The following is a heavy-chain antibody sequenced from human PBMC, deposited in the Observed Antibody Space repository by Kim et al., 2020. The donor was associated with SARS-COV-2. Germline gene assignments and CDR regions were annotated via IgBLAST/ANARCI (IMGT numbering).Heavy chain of an antibody. Sequence: SETLSLTCTVSGGSISSYYWSWIRQPPGKGLEWIGYIYYSGSTNYNPSLKSRVTISVDTSKNQFSLKLSSVTAADTAVYYCARDRGAETKWLALGGGYFDYWGQGTLVTVSS. CDR2: IYYSGST. CDR3: ARDRGAETKWLALGGGYFDY. V-gene: IGHV4-59*01. J-gene: IGHJ4*02. CDR1: GGSISSYY. D-gene: IGHD6-19*01.